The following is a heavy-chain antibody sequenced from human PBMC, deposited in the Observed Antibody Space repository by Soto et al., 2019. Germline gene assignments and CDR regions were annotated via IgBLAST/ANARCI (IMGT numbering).Heavy chain of an antibody. CDR3: ARVRRYVDTAMAGFDY. CDR1: GYSFTSYW. D-gene: IGHD5-18*01. CDR2: IYPGDSDT. V-gene: IGHV5-51*01. Sequence: EVQLVQSGAEVKKPGESLKISCKGSGYSFTSYWIGWVRQMPGKGLEWMGIIYPGDSDTRYSPSFQGQVTISADKSISTAYLQWSSLKASDTAMYYCARVRRYVDTAMAGFDYWGQGTLVTVSS. J-gene: IGHJ4*02.